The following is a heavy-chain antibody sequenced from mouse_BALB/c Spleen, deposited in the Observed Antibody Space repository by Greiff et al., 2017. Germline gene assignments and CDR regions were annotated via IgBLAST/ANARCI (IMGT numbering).Heavy chain of an antibody. CDR1: GYAFTNYL. Sequence: VQLQESGAELVRPGTSVKVSCKASGYAFTNYLIEWVKQRPGQGLEWIGVINPGSGGTNYNEKFKGKATLTADKSSSTAYMQLSSLTSDDSAVYFCARSLYYRYDDYAMDYWGQGTSVTVSS. V-gene: IGHV1-54*01. D-gene: IGHD2-14*01. J-gene: IGHJ4*01. CDR3: ARSLYYRYDDYAMDY. CDR2: INPGSGGT.